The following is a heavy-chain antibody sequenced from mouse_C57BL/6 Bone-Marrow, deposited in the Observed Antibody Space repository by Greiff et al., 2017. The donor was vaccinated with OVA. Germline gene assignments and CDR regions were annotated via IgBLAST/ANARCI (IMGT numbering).Heavy chain of an antibody. V-gene: IGHV7-3*01. CDR1: GFTFTNYY. J-gene: IGHJ2*01. CDR3: ARYKGRVAVDYFDY. Sequence: EVKVVESGGGLVQPGDSLSLSCAASGFTFTNYYMSWVRQPPGKALEWLAFIRNTPPGSTTEYSASVKGRFTISRDNSQSILYLQMNALRAEDSATYYCARYKGRVAVDYFDYWGQGTALTVSS. D-gene: IGHD1-1*01. CDR2: IRNTPPGSTT.